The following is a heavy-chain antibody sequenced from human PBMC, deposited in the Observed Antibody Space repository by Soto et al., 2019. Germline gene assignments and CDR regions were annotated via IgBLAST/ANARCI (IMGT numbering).Heavy chain of an antibody. CDR2: ISGSGGST. Sequence: GGSRRLSWAASGFTFGGYAMSWVRQAPGKGLEWVSAISGSGGSTYYADSVKGRFTISRDNSKNTLYLQMNSRRAEATAVYYCANTAAAGSFDFWGQGTLVTVSS. V-gene: IGHV3-23*01. CDR1: GFTFGGYA. CDR3: ANTAAAGSFDF. J-gene: IGHJ4*02. D-gene: IGHD6-13*01.